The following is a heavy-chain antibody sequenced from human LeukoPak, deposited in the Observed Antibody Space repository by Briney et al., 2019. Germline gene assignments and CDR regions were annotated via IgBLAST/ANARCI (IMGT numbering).Heavy chain of an antibody. Sequence: SETLSLTCTVSGVSISSSDHYWGWIRQSPGMGLEWIGSVYYSGTTYYNPSLKSRVTTSVDTSKNQFSLKLSSGTAADTAVYYCARQRRWIQQIWGQGTLVTVSS. J-gene: IGHJ4*02. D-gene: IGHD5-24*01. V-gene: IGHV4-39*01. CDR1: GVSISSSDHY. CDR2: VYYSGTT. CDR3: ARQRRWIQQI.